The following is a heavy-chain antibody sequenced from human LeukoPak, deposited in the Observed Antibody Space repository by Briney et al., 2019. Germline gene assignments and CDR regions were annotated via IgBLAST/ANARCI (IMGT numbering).Heavy chain of an antibody. V-gene: IGHV5-51*01. D-gene: IGHD2-15*01. CDR1: GYSVTGYW. Sequence: GDPLKISCKGSGYSVTGYWIGWVRQMPGKGLEWMGIIYPGDSDTRYSPSFQGQVTISADKSISTAYLQWSSLKASDTAMYYCARTKIYCSGGSCYRNWFDPWGQGTLVTVSS. J-gene: IGHJ5*02. CDR3: ARTKIYCSGGSCYRNWFDP. CDR2: IYPGDSDT.